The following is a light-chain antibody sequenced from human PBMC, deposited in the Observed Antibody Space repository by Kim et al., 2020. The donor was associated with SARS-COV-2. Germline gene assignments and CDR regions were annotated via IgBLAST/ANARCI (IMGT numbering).Light chain of an antibody. Sequence: SYELTQPPSVSVSLGQTASITCSGDKLGSKYVCWYQQRPGQSPLLVIYEDDKLPSGIPERFSGSNSGGTATLTFSGTQSLDEADYYCQSWDSTTVVFGGGTQLTVL. CDR3: QSWDSTTVV. CDR1: KLGSKY. CDR2: EDD. J-gene: IGLJ2*01. V-gene: IGLV3-1*01.